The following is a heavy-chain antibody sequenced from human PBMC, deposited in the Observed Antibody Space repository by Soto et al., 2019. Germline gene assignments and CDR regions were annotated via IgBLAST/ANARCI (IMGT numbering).Heavy chain of an antibody. CDR2: IIPIFGTA. V-gene: IGHV1-69*12. CDR3: ARGYYYDSSGYYSGGEDY. J-gene: IGHJ4*02. CDR1: GGTFSSYA. D-gene: IGHD3-22*01. Sequence: QVQLVQSGAEVKKPGSSVKVSCKASGGTFSSYAISWVRQAPGQGLEWMGGIIPIFGTANYAQKFQGRVTITADESTSTAYMELSSLRSEDTAVYYCARGYYYDSSGYYSGGEDYWGQGTLVTVSS.